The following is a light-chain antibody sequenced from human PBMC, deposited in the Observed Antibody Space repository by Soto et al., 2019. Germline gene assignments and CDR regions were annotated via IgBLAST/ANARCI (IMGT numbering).Light chain of an antibody. CDR2: DAS. J-gene: IGKJ4*01. Sequence: EIVLTQSPATLSLSPGEKATLSCRASQSVSNYLAWYQQKPGQAPRLLIYDASTRATDIPARFSGSGSGTDFTLTISSLEPEDFAVYYCQQRSNWPPLTCGGGTKVEIK. V-gene: IGKV3-11*01. CDR1: QSVSNY. CDR3: QQRSNWPPLT.